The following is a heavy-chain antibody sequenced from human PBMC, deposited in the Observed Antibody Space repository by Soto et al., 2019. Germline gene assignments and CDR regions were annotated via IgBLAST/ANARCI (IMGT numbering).Heavy chain of an antibody. CDR2: IYYSGST. CDR3: ARVYGVVITYYFDY. D-gene: IGHD3-3*01. Sequence: QVQLQESGPGLVKPSQTLSLTCTVSGGSISSGGYYWSWIRQHPGKGLEWIGYIYYSGSTYYNPSLKSRVTRPVDTSKNQFSLKLSSVTAADTAVYYCARVYGVVITYYFDYWGQGTLVTVSS. V-gene: IGHV4-31*03. CDR1: GGSISSGGYY. J-gene: IGHJ4*02.